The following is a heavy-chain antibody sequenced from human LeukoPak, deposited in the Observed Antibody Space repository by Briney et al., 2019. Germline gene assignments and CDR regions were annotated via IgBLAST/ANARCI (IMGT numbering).Heavy chain of an antibody. J-gene: IGHJ4*02. CDR2: IRYDGSNK. Sequence: GGSLRLSCAASGFTFSSYGMHWVRQAPGKGLEWVAFIRYDGSNKFYADSVKGRFTISRDNSKNTLYLQMNSLRAEDTAVYYCAKDNNYYDSSGLDYWGQGTLVTVSS. D-gene: IGHD3-22*01. CDR3: AKDNNYYDSSGLDY. V-gene: IGHV3-30*02. CDR1: GFTFSSYG.